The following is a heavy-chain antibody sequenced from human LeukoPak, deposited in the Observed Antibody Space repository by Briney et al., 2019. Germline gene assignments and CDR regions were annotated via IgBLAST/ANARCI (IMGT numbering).Heavy chain of an antibody. CDR3: ASASGGNSFFDY. V-gene: IGHV3-53*01. CDR1: GLTVSSNY. J-gene: IGHJ4*02. Sequence: GGSLRLSCVVSGLTVSSNYMSWVRQAPGKGLECVSVIYSGGSTYYADSVKGRFTISRDNSKNTLYLQMNSLRAEDTAVYYCASASGGNSFFDYWSQGTLVTVSS. D-gene: IGHD4-23*01. CDR2: IYSGGST.